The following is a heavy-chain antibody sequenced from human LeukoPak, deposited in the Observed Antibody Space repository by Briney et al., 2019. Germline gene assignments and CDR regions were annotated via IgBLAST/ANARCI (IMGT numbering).Heavy chain of an antibody. D-gene: IGHD6-19*01. CDR3: ARDKRRAVAGNLNY. V-gene: IGHV1-18*01. CDR2: ISAYNGNT. J-gene: IGHJ4*02. Sequence: ASVKVSCKASGYTFTSYGISWLRQAPGQGLEWMGWISAYNGNTNYAQKLQGRVTMTIDTSTSTAYMELRSLRSDDTAVYYCARDKRRAVAGNLNYWGQGSLVTVSS. CDR1: GYTFTSYG.